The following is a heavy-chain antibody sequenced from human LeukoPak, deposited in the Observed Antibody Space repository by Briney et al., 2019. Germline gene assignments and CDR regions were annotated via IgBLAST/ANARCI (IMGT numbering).Heavy chain of an antibody. V-gene: IGHV3-48*01. CDR3: ARDTVIGFDY. J-gene: IGHJ4*02. CDR1: KFTFSNYG. Sequence: GGSLRLSCAAFKFTFSNYGMSWVRQAPGKGLEWVSYISGSSSTIYYADSVKGRFTISRDNAKNSLYVQMNSLRAEDTAVYYCARDTVIGFDYWGQGTLVTVSS. CDR2: ISGSSSTI. D-gene: IGHD4-11*01.